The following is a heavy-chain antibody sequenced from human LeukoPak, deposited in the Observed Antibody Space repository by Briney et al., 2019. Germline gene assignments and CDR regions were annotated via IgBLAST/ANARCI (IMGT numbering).Heavy chain of an antibody. CDR1: GFTFSSYW. V-gene: IGHV3-48*01. CDR2: ITRSSSPI. Sequence: GGSLRLSCAASGFTFSSYWMSWVRQAPGKGLEWLSYITRSSSPIYYADSVKGRFTVSRDNAKNSLYLQMNSLRAEDTAVYYCARDNAGYDYWGQGTLVTVSS. J-gene: IGHJ4*02. D-gene: IGHD5-12*01. CDR3: ARDNAGYDY.